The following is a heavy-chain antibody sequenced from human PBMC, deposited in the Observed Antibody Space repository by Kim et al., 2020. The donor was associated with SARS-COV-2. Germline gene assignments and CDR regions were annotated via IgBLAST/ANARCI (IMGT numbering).Heavy chain of an antibody. D-gene: IGHD6-13*01. J-gene: IGHJ4*02. Sequence: YDADSVKGRFTISRDNAKNSLYLQMNSLRAEDTAVYYCARAAAGLKYFDYWGQGTLVTVSS. CDR3: ARAAAGLKYFDY. V-gene: IGHV3-21*01.